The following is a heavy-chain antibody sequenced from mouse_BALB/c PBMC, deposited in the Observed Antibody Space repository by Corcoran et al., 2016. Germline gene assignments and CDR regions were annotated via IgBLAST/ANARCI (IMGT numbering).Heavy chain of an antibody. Sequence: QIQLVQSGPELKKPGETVKISCKASGYTFTNYGMNWVKQAPGKGLKWMGWINTYTGEPTYADDFKGRFAFSLETSASTAYLQINNLKNEDTATYFCARMAGGVLYAMDYWGQGTSVTVSS. V-gene: IGHV9-3-1*01. CDR3: ARMAGGVLYAMDY. CDR2: INTYTGEP. CDR1: GYTFTNYG. D-gene: IGHD3-3*01. J-gene: IGHJ4*01.